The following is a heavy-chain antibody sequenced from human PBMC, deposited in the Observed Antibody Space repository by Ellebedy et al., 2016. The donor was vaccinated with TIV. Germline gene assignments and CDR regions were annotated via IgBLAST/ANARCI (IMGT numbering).Heavy chain of an antibody. CDR3: ARPLETTELYFQN. Sequence: GGSLRLXCAASGFTFSNYKMTWARLAPGMGLESAASISTIGSFTDYADSVKGRFTISKDNSKNSLYLQMNSLRAEDTAVYFCARPLETTELYFQNWGQGTLVTVSS. V-gene: IGHV3-21*01. D-gene: IGHD4-11*01. CDR2: ISTIGSFT. J-gene: IGHJ1*01. CDR1: GFTFSNYK.